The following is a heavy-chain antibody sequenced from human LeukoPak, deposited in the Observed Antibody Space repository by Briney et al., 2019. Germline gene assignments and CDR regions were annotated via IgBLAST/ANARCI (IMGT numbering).Heavy chain of an antibody. Sequence: SETLSLTCAVYGGSFSGYYWSWIRQPPKKGLEWIGEINHSGSTNYNPSLKSRVTISVDTSKNQFSLNVRSVTAADTAVYYCARGHVGSYAYYYYGMDVWGQGTTVTVSS. V-gene: IGHV4-34*01. D-gene: IGHD2-8*01. CDR3: ARGHVGSYAYYYYGMDV. CDR2: INHSGST. CDR1: GGSFSGYY. J-gene: IGHJ6*02.